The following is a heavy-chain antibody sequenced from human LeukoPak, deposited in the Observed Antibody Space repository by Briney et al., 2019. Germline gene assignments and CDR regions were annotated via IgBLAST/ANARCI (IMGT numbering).Heavy chain of an antibody. CDR1: GGSISSGSYY. CDR2: IYTSGST. V-gene: IGHV4-61*02. J-gene: IGHJ5*02. CDR3: AKGKQDWFDP. Sequence: SETLSLTCTVSGGSISSGSYYWSWIRQPAGKGLEWIGRIYTSGSTNYNPSLKSRVTISVDTSKNQFSLKLSSVTAADTAVYYCAKGKQDWFDPWGQGTLVTVSS.